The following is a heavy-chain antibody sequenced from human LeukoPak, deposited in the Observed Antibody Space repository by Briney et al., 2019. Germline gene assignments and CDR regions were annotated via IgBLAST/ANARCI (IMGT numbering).Heavy chain of an antibody. CDR1: GGSISSGGYS. V-gene: IGHV4-30-2*01. J-gene: IGHJ1*01. CDR3: ARDSSGYEGYFQH. CDR2: IYHSGST. D-gene: IGHD3-22*01. Sequence: SETLSLTCAVSGGSISSGGYSWSWIRQPPGKGLEWIGYIYHSGSTYYNPSLKSRVTISVDRSKNQFSLKLSSVTAADTAVYYCARDSSGYEGYFQHWGQGTLVTVSS.